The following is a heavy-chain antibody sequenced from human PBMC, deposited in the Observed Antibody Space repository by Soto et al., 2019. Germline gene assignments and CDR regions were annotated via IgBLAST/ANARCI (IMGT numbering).Heavy chain of an antibody. Sequence: SETLSLTCTVSGGSISSYYWSWIRQPPGKGLEWIGYIYYSGSTNYNPSLKSRVTISVDTSKNQFSLKLSSVTAADTAVYYCARLVSSSSSSWYSNWFDPWGQGTLLTVS. J-gene: IGHJ5*02. CDR1: GGSISSYY. D-gene: IGHD6-13*01. CDR2: IYYSGST. V-gene: IGHV4-59*08. CDR3: ARLVSSSSSSWYSNWFDP.